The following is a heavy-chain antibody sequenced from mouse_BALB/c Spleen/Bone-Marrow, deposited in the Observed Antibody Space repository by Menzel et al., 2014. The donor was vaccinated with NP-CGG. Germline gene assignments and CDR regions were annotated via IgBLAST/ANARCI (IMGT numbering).Heavy chain of an antibody. V-gene: IGHV1-67*01. CDR3: ARKRLTGTSYWYFDV. Sequence: QVQLQQSGPELVRPGVSVKISCKGSGYTFTDYAMHWVKQSHAKSLEWIGVISTYYGNTNYNQKFKGKATMTVDKSSSTAYMELARLTSEDSAIYYCARKRLTGTSYWYFDVWGAGTTVTVS. CDR1: GYTFTDYA. D-gene: IGHD4-1*01. J-gene: IGHJ1*01. CDR2: ISTYYGNT.